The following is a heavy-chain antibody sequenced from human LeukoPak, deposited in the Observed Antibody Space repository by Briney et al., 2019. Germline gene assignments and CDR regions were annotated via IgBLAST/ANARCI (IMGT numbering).Heavy chain of an antibody. CDR2: IIPVLNIT. J-gene: IGHJ6*02. CDR1: GGTFSSSA. D-gene: IGHD5-18*01. V-gene: IGHV1-69*04. Sequence: SVKVSCETSGGTFSSSAITWVRQAPGQGLEWMGRIIPVLNITTYAQKFQGRVTITADTSSSTVYMELSSLRSEETAVYYCAKDQGLTAPPPYGLDVWGQGTTVIVSS. CDR3: AKDQGLTAPPPYGLDV.